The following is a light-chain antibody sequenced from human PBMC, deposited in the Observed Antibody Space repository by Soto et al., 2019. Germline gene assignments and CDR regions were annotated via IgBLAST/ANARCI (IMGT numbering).Light chain of an antibody. V-gene: IGKV1-5*01. CDR2: DAS. CDR1: ESISTW. J-gene: IGKJ2*01. Sequence: DIHMTHSPSTLSASVGDRVTITCRASESISTWLAWYQQKPGKAPKLLIYDASTLESGVPSRFSGSGSGTEFTLTISSLQPDDFATYYCQQYSIYWNTFGQGTKLEIK. CDR3: QQYSIYWNT.